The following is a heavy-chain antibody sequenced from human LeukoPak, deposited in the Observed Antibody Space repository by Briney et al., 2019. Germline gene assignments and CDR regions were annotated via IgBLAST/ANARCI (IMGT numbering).Heavy chain of an antibody. CDR2: INPNSGGT. J-gene: IGHJ6*03. CDR1: GYTFTGYY. D-gene: IGHD3-9*01. Sequence: ASVKVSCKASGYTFTGYYMYWVRQAPGQGLEWMGWINPNSGGTNYAQKFQGRVTMTRDTSISTAYMELSRLRSDDTAVYYCASRGDVLRYFDWSTNYYYMDVWGKGTTVTVSS. CDR3: ASRGDVLRYFDWSTNYYYMDV. V-gene: IGHV1-2*02.